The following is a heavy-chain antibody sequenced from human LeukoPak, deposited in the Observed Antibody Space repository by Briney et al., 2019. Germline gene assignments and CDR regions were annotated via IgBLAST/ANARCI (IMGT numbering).Heavy chain of an antibody. V-gene: IGHV1-2*02. CDR3: AKVEAAAGTLAHFDY. Sequence: ASVKVSCKASGYTFTSYYIHWVRQAPGQGLEWMGWINPNSGGTNYAQKLQGRVTVTRDTSISTAYMELRSLRSDDTAVYYCAKVEAAAGTLAHFDYWGQGTLVTVSS. CDR2: INPNSGGT. CDR1: GYTFTSYY. D-gene: IGHD6-13*01. J-gene: IGHJ4*02.